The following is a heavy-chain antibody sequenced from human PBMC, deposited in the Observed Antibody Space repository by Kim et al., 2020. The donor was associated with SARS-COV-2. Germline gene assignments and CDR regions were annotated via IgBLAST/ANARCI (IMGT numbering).Heavy chain of an antibody. V-gene: IGHV4-39*01. J-gene: IGHJ4*02. Sequence: KPSLKSRVNISVDTSKIQYSPELSSVTAADTAVYYCARHQYGDYEPQFDYWGQGTLVTVSS. CDR3: ARHQYGDYEPQFDY. D-gene: IGHD4-17*01.